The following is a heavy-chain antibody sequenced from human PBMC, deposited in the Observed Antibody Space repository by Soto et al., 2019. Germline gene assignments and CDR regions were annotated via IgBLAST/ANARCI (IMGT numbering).Heavy chain of an antibody. V-gene: IGHV4-31*03. CDR1: GGSISSGGYY. CDR3: ARDLRGGSYGMDV. Sequence: QVQLQESGPGLVKPSQPLSLTGTVSGGSISSGGYYWSWIRQHPGKGLEWIGYIYYSGSTYYNPSLKSRVTISVDTSKNQFSLKLSSVTAADTAVYYCARDLRGGSYGMDVWGQGTTVTVSS. D-gene: IGHD3-10*01. J-gene: IGHJ6*02. CDR2: IYYSGST.